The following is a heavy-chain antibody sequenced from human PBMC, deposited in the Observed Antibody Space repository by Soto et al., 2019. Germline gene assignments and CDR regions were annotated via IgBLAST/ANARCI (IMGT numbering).Heavy chain of an antibody. J-gene: IGHJ4*02. D-gene: IGHD3-22*01. CDR2: IKQDGSEK. Sequence: GGSLRLSCAASGFTFSSYWMSWVRQAPGKGLEWVANIKQDGSEKYYVDSVKGRFTISRDNAKNSLYLQMNSLRAEDTAVYYCARVTYYYDSSGHFDYWGQGTLVTVSS. CDR1: GFTFSSYW. CDR3: ARVTYYYDSSGHFDY. V-gene: IGHV3-7*01.